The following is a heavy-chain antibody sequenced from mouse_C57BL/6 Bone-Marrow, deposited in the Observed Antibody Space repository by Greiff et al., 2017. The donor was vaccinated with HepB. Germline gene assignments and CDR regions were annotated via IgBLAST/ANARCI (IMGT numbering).Heavy chain of an antibody. CDR3: ARYDYDPWFAY. V-gene: IGHV1-54*01. J-gene: IGHJ3*01. CDR2: INPGSGGT. D-gene: IGHD2-4*01. CDR1: GYAFTNYL. Sequence: VQLQQSGAELVRPGPSVKVSCKASGYAFTNYLIEWVKQRPGQGLEWIGVINPGSGGTNYNEKFKGKATLTADKSSSTAYMQLSSLTSEDSAVYFCARYDYDPWFAYWGQGTLVTVSA.